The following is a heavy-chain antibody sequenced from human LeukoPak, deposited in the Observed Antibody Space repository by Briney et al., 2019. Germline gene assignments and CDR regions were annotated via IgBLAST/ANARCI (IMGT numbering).Heavy chain of an antibody. CDR1: GGSISSSSYY. J-gene: IGHJ4*02. V-gene: IGHV4-39*07. CDR3: ARVSSPFDY. CDR2: IYYSGST. Sequence: PSETLSLTCPVSGGSISSSSYYWGWIRQPPGKGLEWIGSIYYSGSTYYNPSLKSRVTISVDTSKNQFSLKLSSVTAADTAVYYCARVSSPFDYWGQGTLVTVSS. D-gene: IGHD3-10*01.